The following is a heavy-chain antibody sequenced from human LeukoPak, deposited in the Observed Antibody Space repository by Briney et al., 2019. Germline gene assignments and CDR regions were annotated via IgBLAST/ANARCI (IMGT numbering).Heavy chain of an antibody. CDR2: INPNSGGT. Sequence: ASVKVSCKASGYTFTGHYMHWVRQAPGQGLEWMGRINPNSGGTNYAQKFQGRVTMTRDTSISTAYMELSRLRSDDTAVYYCARGRYDSSGYYHYTFDYWGQGTLVTVSS. D-gene: IGHD3-22*01. J-gene: IGHJ4*02. V-gene: IGHV1-2*06. CDR1: GYTFTGHY. CDR3: ARGRYDSSGYYHYTFDY.